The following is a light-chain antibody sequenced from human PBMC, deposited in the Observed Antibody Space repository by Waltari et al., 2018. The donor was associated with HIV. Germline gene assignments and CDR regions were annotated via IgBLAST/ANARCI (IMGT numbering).Light chain of an antibody. CDR1: QSVSNY. J-gene: IGKJ5*01. Sequence: EIVLTQSPATLSLPPGERATLSCRASQSVSNYLAWYQQKPGQAPRLLIYAASSRATGIPARFSGSGSGTDFTLTISSLEPGDFAVYYCQQRSNWPITFGQGTRLEIK. CDR2: AAS. V-gene: IGKV3-11*01. CDR3: QQRSNWPIT.